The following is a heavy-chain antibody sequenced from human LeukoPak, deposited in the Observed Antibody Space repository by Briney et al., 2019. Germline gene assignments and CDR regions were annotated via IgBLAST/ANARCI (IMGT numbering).Heavy chain of an antibody. J-gene: IGHJ4*02. Sequence: PGGSLRLSCAASGFSFSSYSMNWVRPAPGKGLELVSYINSSSSILYYADSVKGRFTISRDNGKNSLYLQMNSLRDEDTAVYYCARVNDATGSMGYWGQGTLVTVSS. CDR1: GFSFSSYS. CDR2: INSSSSIL. V-gene: IGHV3-48*02. CDR3: ARVNDATGSMGY. D-gene: IGHD3-9*01.